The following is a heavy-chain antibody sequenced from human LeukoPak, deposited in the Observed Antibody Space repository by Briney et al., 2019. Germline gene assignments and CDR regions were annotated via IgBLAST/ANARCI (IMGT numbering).Heavy chain of an antibody. CDR3: AKDTHYGSGSYSDF. V-gene: IGHV3-23*01. D-gene: IGHD3-10*01. CDR2: VSGSVDST. CDR1: GFTFSSYA. Sequence: PGGSLRLSCAASGFTFSSYAMSWVHQAPGKGLEWVSTVSGSVDSTYYADSAKGRFTISRDNSKNTLYLQMNSLRAEDTAVYYCAKDTHYGSGSYSDFWGQGTLVTVSS. J-gene: IGHJ4*02.